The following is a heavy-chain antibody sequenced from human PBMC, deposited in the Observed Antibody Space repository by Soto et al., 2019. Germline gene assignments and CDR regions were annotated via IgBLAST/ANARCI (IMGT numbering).Heavy chain of an antibody. CDR1: GFTFSSYG. D-gene: IGHD5-12*01. CDR3: AKGPGGYDFITYFDY. Sequence: QVQLVESGGGVVQPGRSLRLSCAASGFTFSSYGMHWVRQAPGKGLEWVAVISYDGSNKYYADSVKGRFTISRDNSKNTLYLQMNSLRAEDTAVYYCAKGPGGYDFITYFDYWGQGTPVTVSS. CDR2: ISYDGSNK. J-gene: IGHJ4*02. V-gene: IGHV3-30*18.